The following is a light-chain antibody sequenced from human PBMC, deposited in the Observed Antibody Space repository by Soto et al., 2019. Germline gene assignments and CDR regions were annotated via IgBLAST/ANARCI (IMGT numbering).Light chain of an antibody. V-gene: IGLV2-18*01. CDR3: SLYKTDSTYL. Sequence: QSVLTQPPSVSGSPGQSVTISCTGTSSDFNNYDRVSWYQRPPGTGPKLIIFEVNNRPSGVPDRFSGSKSGTTASLTISGLQAEDEGEYYCSLYKTDSTYLFGPGTKVTVL. CDR2: EVN. J-gene: IGLJ1*01. CDR1: SSDFNNYDR.